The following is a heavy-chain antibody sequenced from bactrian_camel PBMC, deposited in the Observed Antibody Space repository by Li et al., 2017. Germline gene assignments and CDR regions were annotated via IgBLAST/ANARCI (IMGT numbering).Heavy chain of an antibody. J-gene: IGHJ6*01. Sequence: HVQLVESGGGSVQAGGSLRLSCVVSGYTLGNICIGWFRQGLGKGPEGVATITSAGTTTYADSVKGRFTISSDIAKNTLYLQMDSLKPEDSATYRCAASWDVTAREALGSIASPEFGYWGEGTQVTVS. CDR3: AASWDVTAREALGSIASPEFGY. V-gene: IGHV3S53*01. D-gene: IGHD3*01. CDR1: GYTLGNIC. CDR2: ITSAGTT.